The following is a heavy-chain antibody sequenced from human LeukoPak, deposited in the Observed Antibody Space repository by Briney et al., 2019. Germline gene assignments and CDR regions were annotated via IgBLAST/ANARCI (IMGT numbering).Heavy chain of an antibody. J-gene: IGHJ3*02. CDR2: IHYSGGT. CDR3: ARGYYDILTGYYTDDAFDI. Sequence: SETLSLTCTVSGGSISSSSYYWGWIRQPPGKGLEWIGTIHYSGGTYYNPSLKSRVTISVDTSKNQFSLKLSSVTAADTAVYYCARGYYDILTGYYTDDAFDIWGQGTMVTVSS. V-gene: IGHV4-39*07. CDR1: GGSISSSSYY. D-gene: IGHD3-9*01.